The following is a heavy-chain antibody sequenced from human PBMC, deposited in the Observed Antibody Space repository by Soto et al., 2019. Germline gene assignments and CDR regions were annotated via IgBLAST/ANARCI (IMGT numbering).Heavy chain of an antibody. CDR3: AREKSLWSPAAVLYYYYGMDV. CDR1: GYTFTSYY. J-gene: IGHJ6*02. Sequence: ASVKVSCRASGYTFTSYYMHWVRQAPGQGLEWMGIINPSGGSTSYAQKFQGRVTMTRDTSTSTVYMELSSLRSEDTAVYYCAREKSLWSPAAVLYYYYGMDVWGQGTTVTVSS. V-gene: IGHV1-46*01. CDR2: INPSGGST. D-gene: IGHD2-2*01.